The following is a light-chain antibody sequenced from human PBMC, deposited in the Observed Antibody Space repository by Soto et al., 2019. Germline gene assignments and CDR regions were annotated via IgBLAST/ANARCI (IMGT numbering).Light chain of an antibody. J-gene: IGKJ5*01. V-gene: IGKV3-11*01. CDR3: QQRSNWPRSIT. Sequence: EIVLTQSPATLSLSPGERATLSCRASQSVSSYLAWYQQKPGQAPRRLIYDASNRATGIPARFSGSGSGTDFTLTISSLEPEDFAVYYCQQRSNWPRSITFGQGTRLEIK. CDR2: DAS. CDR1: QSVSSY.